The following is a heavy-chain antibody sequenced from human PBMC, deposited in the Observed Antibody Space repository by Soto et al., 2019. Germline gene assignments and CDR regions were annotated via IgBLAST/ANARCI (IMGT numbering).Heavy chain of an antibody. CDR3: AKGPAGDEVDY. CDR2: IYDGGTT. D-gene: IGHD3-10*01. Sequence: SETLSLTCTVSGGSISSAAYCWSWIRQSPDKGLEWIGHIYDGGTTYSSPSLKGRVTISADTSETLFSLKLYSVSAVDTAVCFCAKGPAGDEVDYCSQ. CDR1: GGSISSAAYC. V-gene: IGHV4-30-4*01. J-gene: IGHJ4*02.